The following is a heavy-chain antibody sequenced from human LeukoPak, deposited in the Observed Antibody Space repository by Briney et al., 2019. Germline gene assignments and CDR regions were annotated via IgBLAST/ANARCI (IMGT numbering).Heavy chain of an antibody. V-gene: IGHV4-34*01. CDR1: GGSFSGYY. CDR3: AGARLEGSGDLVLFYY. Sequence: SETLSLTCAVYGGSFSGYYWSWIRQPPGKGLEWIGEINHSGSTNYNPSLKSRVTISVDTSKNQFSLKLSSVTAADTAVYYCAGARLEGSGDLVLFYYWGQGTLVTVSS. CDR2: INHSGST. J-gene: IGHJ4*02. D-gene: IGHD3-10*01.